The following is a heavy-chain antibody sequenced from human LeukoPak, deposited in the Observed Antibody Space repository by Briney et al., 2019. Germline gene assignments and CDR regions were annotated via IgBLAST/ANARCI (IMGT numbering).Heavy chain of an antibody. CDR3: ARGRGSEAVSYVDY. Sequence: ASVKVSCKASGYIFTGYLMHWMRQAPGQGLEWMGRINPNSGGTNYAQKFQGVVTLTRDASISTAYMELSSLRSDDTAVYYCARGRGSEAVSYVDYWGQGTLVTVSS. CDR1: GYIFTGYL. CDR2: INPNSGGT. J-gene: IGHJ4*02. D-gene: IGHD2/OR15-2a*01. V-gene: IGHV1-2*02.